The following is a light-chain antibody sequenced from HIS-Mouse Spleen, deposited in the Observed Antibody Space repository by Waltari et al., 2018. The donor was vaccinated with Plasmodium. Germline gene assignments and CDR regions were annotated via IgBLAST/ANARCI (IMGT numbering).Light chain of an antibody. J-gene: IGKJ1*01. V-gene: IGKV3-15*01. CDR2: VAS. CDR1: QSVSSN. CDR3: QQYNNWPRGT. Sequence: EIVMTQSPATLSVSPVERATLSCRASQSVSSNLDWYQQKPGQPPRLLIYVASTRATGSPARFSGSGSGTEFTLTISSMQSEDFAVYYCQQYNNWPRGTFGQGTKVEIK.